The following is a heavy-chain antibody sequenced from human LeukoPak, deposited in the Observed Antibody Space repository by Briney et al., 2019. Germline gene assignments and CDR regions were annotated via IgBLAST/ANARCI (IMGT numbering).Heavy chain of an antibody. CDR1: GYTFTGYY. CDR2: INPNSGGT. J-gene: IGHJ4*02. CDR3: ARELFSSSWYARDFDY. Sequence: ASVKVSCKASGYTFTGYYMHWVRQAPGQGLEWMGRINPNSGGTNYAQKFQGRVTMTRDTSISTAYMELSSLRSEDTAVYYCARELFSSSWYARDFDYWGQGTLVTVSS. D-gene: IGHD6-13*01. V-gene: IGHV1-2*06.